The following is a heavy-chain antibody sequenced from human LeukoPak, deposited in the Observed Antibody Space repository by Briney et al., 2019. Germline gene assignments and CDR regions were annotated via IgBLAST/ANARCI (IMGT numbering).Heavy chain of an antibody. CDR1: GYTFTSYG. CDR2: ISAYNGNT. V-gene: IGHV1-18*01. J-gene: IGHJ3*02. CDR3: ARVDPNYYDSSGYWWGASDI. D-gene: IGHD3-22*01. Sequence: ASVKVSCKASGYTFTSYGISWVRQAPGQGLEWMGWISAYNGNTNYAQKLQGRVTMTTDTSTSTAYMELRSLRSDDTAVYYCARVDPNYYDSSGYWWGASDIWGQGTMVTVSS.